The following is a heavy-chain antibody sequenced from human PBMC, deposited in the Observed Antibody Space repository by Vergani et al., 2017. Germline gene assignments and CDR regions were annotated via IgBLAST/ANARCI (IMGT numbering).Heavy chain of an antibody. CDR3: ARALLGSRSYGMDV. J-gene: IGHJ6*04. Sequence: EVQLVESGGGLVQPGGSLRLSCAASGFTFSSYWMHWVRQAPGKGLWWVSRINSDGSSTSYADSVTCRFTISRDNPKNTLYLQMNSLRAEDTAVYYCARALLGSRSYGMDVWGEGTAVAVSS. V-gene: IGHV3-74*01. D-gene: IGHD6-13*01. CDR2: INSDGSST. CDR1: GFTFSSYW.